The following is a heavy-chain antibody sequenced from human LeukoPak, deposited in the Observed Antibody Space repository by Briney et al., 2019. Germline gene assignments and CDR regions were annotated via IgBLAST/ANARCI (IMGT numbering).Heavy chain of an antibody. J-gene: IGHJ4*02. Sequence: PSETLSLTCTVSGGSISSYYWSWIRQPPGKGLEWIGYIYYSGSTNYNPSLKSRVTISVDTSKNQFSLKLSSVTAADTAVYYCARGVYIAAAQYAYWGQGTLVTVSS. CDR3: ARGVYIAAAQYAY. V-gene: IGHV4-59*12. CDR1: GGSISSYY. CDR2: IYYSGST. D-gene: IGHD6-13*01.